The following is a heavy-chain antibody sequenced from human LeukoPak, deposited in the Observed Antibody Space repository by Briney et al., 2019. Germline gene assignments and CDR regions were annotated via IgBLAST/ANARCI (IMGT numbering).Heavy chain of an antibody. CDR1: GYTFTSYY. J-gene: IGHJ4*02. D-gene: IGHD4-17*01. Sequence: ASVKVSCKASGYTFTSYYMHWVRQAPGQGLEWMGIINPSGGSTSYAQKFQGRVTMTRDMSTSTVYMELSSLRSEDTAVYYCARDLGIYGDYSPFDYWGQGTLVTVSS. CDR2: INPSGGST. CDR3: ARDLGIYGDYSPFDY. V-gene: IGHV1-46*01.